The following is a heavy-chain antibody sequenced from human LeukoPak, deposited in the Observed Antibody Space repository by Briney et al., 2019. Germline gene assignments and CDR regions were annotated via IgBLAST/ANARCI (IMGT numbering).Heavy chain of an antibody. Sequence: ASVKVSCKASGYTFTGYYMHWVRQAPGQGLEWMGRINPNSGGTNYAQKFQGRVTMTRDTSISTAYMELSRLRSDDTAVYYCARVVGSSGWYFDVGDAYYFVYWGQGTLVTVSS. D-gene: IGHD6-19*01. J-gene: IGHJ4*02. CDR3: ARVVGSSGWYFDVGDAYYFVY. CDR2: INPNSGGT. CDR1: GYTFTGYY. V-gene: IGHV1-2*06.